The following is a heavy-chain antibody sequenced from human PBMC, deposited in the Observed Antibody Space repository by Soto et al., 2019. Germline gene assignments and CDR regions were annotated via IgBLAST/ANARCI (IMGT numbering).Heavy chain of an antibody. J-gene: IGHJ4*02. CDR1: GFTFGNYY. CDR2: ISSRGVTI. D-gene: IGHD6-19*01. CDR3: ARVTASGWYVNGRDYFDH. V-gene: IGHV3-11*01. Sequence: GGSLRLSCNVSGFTFGNYYMSWIRQAPGKGLESISYISSRGVTIYYADSVKGRFTISRDNAKNSLFLQMDSLRAEDTAVYYCARVTASGWYVNGRDYFDHWGQGTLVAVSS.